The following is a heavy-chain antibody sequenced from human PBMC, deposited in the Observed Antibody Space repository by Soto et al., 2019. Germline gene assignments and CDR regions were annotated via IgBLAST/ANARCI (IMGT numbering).Heavy chain of an antibody. Sequence: EVQLVESGGGLVKPGGSLRLSCAASGFTFSSYSMNWVRQAPGKGLEWVSSISSSSSYIYYADSVKGRFTICRDNTKNSLYLQKNCLSAEDTAVSYSASRRYYDDGSGYSQSWGWGQGALVAVSS. CDR1: GFTFSSYS. CDR3: ASRRYYDDGSGYSQSWG. D-gene: IGHD3-22*01. J-gene: IGHJ4*02. V-gene: IGHV3-21*01. CDR2: ISSSSSYI.